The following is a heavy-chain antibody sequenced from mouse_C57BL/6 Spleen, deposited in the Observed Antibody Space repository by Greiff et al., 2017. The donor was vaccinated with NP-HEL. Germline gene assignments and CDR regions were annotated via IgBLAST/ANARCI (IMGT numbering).Heavy chain of an antibody. CDR2: ISGGGGNT. CDR1: GFTFSSYT. J-gene: IGHJ1*03. V-gene: IGHV5-9*01. D-gene: IGHD1-1*01. CDR3: ARQHGSNWYFDV. Sequence: EVQGVESGGGLVKPGGSLKLSCAASGFTFSSYTMSWVRQTPEKRLEWVATISGGGGNTYYPDSVKGRFTISRDNAKNTLYLQMSSLRSEDTALYYCARQHGSNWYFDVWGTGTTVTVSS.